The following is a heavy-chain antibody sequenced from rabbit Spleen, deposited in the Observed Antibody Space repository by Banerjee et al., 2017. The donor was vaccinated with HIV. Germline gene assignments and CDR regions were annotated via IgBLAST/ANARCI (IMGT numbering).Heavy chain of an antibody. V-gene: IGHV1S45*01. D-gene: IGHD2-1*01. CDR2: IYTSSGST. CDR1: GFSFSSGYD. J-gene: IGHJ3*01. CDR3: ARGHWYGGDGLDL. Sequence: QEQLKETGGGLVQPGGSLTLSCKASGFSFSSGYDMCWVRQAPGKGLEWIACIYTSSGSTWYASWVNGRFTISKTSSTTVTLQMTSLTAADTATYFCARGHWYGGDGLDLWGQGTLVTVS.